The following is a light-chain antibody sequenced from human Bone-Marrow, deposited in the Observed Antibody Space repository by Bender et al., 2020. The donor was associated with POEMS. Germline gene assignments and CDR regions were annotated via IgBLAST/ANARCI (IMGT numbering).Light chain of an antibody. CDR1: NIGGKD. V-gene: IGLV3-21*02. Sequence: PPSVSVAPRQTAEITCGGDNIGGKDVHWYQQKAGQAPVVVVYDDTDRPSWVPERYSGSNSGNTATLTISSVEGGDEADYYCQIWDNIRHQWVFGGGTRLTVL. J-gene: IGLJ3*02. CDR2: DDT. CDR3: QIWDNIRHQWV.